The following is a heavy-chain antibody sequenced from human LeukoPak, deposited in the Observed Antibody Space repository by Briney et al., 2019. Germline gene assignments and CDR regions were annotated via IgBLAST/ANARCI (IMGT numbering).Heavy chain of an antibody. Sequence: PGGSLRLSCAASGFTFSSYWMSWVRQVPGKGLEWVANIKQDGSEKYYVDSVKGRFTISRDNAKNSLYLQMNSLRAEDTAVYYCARDWGVPAAMNFDYWGQGTLVTVSS. D-gene: IGHD2-2*01. CDR2: IKQDGSEK. CDR3: ARDWGVPAAMNFDY. CDR1: GFTFSSYW. V-gene: IGHV3-7*01. J-gene: IGHJ4*02.